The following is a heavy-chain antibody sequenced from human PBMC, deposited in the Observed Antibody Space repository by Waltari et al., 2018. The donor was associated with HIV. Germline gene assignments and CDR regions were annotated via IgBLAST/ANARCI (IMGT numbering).Heavy chain of an antibody. V-gene: IGHV3-43D*04. D-gene: IGHD6-19*01. Sequence: EVQLVESGGVVVQPGGSLRLSCAASGFTFGDYALDWVRPAPGKGLEWVSLISWDGGSTYYADSVKGRFTISRDNSKNSLYLQMNSLRAEDTALYYCAKEGGSGWYYFDYWGQGTLVTVSS. CDR1: GFTFGDYA. J-gene: IGHJ4*02. CDR3: AKEGGSGWYYFDY. CDR2: ISWDGGST.